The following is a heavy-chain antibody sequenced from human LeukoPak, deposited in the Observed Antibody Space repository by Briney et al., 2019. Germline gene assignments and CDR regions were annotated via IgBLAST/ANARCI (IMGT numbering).Heavy chain of an antibody. CDR1: GFTFDDYA. D-gene: IGHD5-18*01. Sequence: PGGSLRLSCAASGFTFDDYAMHWVRQAPGKGLEWVSLISWDGGSTYYADSVKGRFTNSRDNSKNSLYLQMNSLRAEDTALYYCAKEGMVNSMDFDYWGQGTLVTVSS. J-gene: IGHJ4*02. CDR3: AKEGMVNSMDFDY. CDR2: ISWDGGST. V-gene: IGHV3-43D*03.